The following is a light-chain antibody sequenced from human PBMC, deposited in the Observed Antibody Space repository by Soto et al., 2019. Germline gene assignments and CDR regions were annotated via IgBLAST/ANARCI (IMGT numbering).Light chain of an antibody. V-gene: IGLV2-14*03. J-gene: IGLJ1*01. CDR1: SSDVGAYNY. CDR3: SSYTSSSTR. Sequence: QSVLTQPASVSRSPGQSIPISCAGTSSDVGAYNYVSWYQHHPGKAPKLIIYDVTNRPSGVSNRFSGSKSGNTASLIISGLQADDGADYYCSSYTSSSTRFGIGTKVTVL. CDR2: DVT.